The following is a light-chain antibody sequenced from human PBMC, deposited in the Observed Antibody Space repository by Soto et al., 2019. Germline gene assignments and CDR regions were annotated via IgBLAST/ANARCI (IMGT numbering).Light chain of an antibody. CDR3: QQYKNWPPLT. CDR2: GAF. CDR1: QSVTYN. J-gene: IGKJ4*01. V-gene: IGKV3-15*01. Sequence: EIVMTQSPATLSVSPGETATLSCRASQSVTYNLAWYQQKPGQVPRLLIYGAFTRATGIPARFSGSGSGTEFTLTISSLQSEDCAVYYCQQYKNWPPLTFGGGTKVEIK.